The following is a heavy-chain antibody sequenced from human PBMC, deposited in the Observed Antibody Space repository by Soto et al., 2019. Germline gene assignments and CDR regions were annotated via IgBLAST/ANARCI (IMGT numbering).Heavy chain of an antibody. V-gene: IGHV1-46*03. CDR1: GYTFTSYY. CDR3: ARGFDSSGLFQH. J-gene: IGHJ1*01. Sequence: ASVEVSCKASGYTFTSYYMHWVRQSPGQGLEWMGIINPSGGSTSYAQKFQGRVTMTRDTSTSTVYMELSSLRSEDTVVYYRARGFDSSGLFQHWGHGTLVTVSS. D-gene: IGHD6-19*01. CDR2: INPSGGST.